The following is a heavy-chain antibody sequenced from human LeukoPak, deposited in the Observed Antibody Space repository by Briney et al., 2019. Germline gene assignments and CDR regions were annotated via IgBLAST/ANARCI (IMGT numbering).Heavy chain of an antibody. D-gene: IGHD3-9*01. CDR1: GFIFRYYD. CDR2: ISYDGSKR. Sequence: AGGSLRLSCAASGFIFRYYDMDWVRQVPGKGLEWVGNISYDGSKRFYADSMEGRFTISRDNSKNTLYLQMNRLTDDDTAVYYSANLLAVLTSNDQWGQGTLVTVSP. CDR3: ANLLAVLTSNDQ. V-gene: IGHV3-30*02. J-gene: IGHJ5*02.